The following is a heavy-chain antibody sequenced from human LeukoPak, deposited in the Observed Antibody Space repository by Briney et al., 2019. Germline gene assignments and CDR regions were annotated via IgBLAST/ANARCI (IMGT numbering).Heavy chain of an antibody. Sequence: ASVKVSCQVSGYTLTELYMHWVRQAPGKGLEWTGGFDPEDGETIYAQKFQGRVTMTEDTSTDTAYKELSSLRSEDTAVYYCATASTKLELRGFDPWGQGTLVTVSS. J-gene: IGHJ5*02. CDR3: ATASTKLELRGFDP. V-gene: IGHV1-24*01. CDR2: FDPEDGET. D-gene: IGHD1-7*01. CDR1: GYTLTELY.